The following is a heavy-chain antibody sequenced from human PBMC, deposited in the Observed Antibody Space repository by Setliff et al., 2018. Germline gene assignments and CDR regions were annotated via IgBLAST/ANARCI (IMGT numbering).Heavy chain of an antibody. J-gene: IGHJ6*03. V-gene: IGHV4-61*02. CDR2: IYTDGTT. Sequence: PSETLSLTCTVSGASLRSGSNYWGWFRQPAGKGLEWIGRIYTDGTTNYNPSLKSRVSISVDTSKNQFSLKLSSVTAADTAVYYCARANKKLDYYYYYYMDVWGKGTTVTVSS. D-gene: IGHD1-1*01. CDR1: GASLRSGSNY. CDR3: ARANKKLDYYYYYYMDV.